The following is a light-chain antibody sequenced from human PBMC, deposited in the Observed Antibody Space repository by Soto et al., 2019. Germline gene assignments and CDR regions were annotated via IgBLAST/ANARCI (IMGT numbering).Light chain of an antibody. CDR1: SSDVGSYNL. Sequence: QSVLTQAASVSGSPGQSITISCTGTSSDVGSYNLVSWYQQHPGKAPKLMIYEVSKRPSGLSNRFSGSKSGNTASLTISGLQAEDEAEYYCCSYAGSRTPLIFGTGTKLTVL. J-gene: IGLJ1*01. CDR3: CSYAGSRTPLI. CDR2: EVS. V-gene: IGLV2-23*02.